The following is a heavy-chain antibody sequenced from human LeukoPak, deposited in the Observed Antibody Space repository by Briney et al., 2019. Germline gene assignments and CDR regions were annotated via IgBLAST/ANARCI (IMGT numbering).Heavy chain of an antibody. Sequence: PGGSLRLSCAASGFTFSSYAMHWVRQAPGKGLEWVAVISYDGSNKYYADSVKGRFTISRDNSKNTLYLQMNSLRAEDTAVYYCAGDPCSGGSCYRNFDYWGQGTLVTVSS. J-gene: IGHJ4*02. D-gene: IGHD2-15*01. V-gene: IGHV3-30-3*01. CDR3: AGDPCSGGSCYRNFDY. CDR1: GFTFSSYA. CDR2: ISYDGSNK.